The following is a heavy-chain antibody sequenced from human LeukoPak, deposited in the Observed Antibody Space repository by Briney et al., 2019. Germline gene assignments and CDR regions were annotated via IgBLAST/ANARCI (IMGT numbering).Heavy chain of an antibody. CDR2: INPNSGGT. CDR1: GYTFTGYY. J-gene: IGHJ4*02. V-gene: IGHV1-2*02. CDR3: ARADILTGYLEFDY. D-gene: IGHD3-9*01. Sequence: ASVKVSCKASGYTFTGYYMHWVRQAPGQGLEWMGWINPNSGGTNYAQKFQGRVTMTSDTSISTAYMELSRLRSDDTAVYYCARADILTGYLEFDYWGQGTLVTVSS.